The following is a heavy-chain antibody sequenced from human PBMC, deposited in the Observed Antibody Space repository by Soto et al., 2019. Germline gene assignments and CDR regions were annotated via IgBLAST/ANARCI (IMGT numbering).Heavy chain of an antibody. CDR3: ARDRLGVSVTGGGFDS. V-gene: IGHV1-18*01. D-gene: IGHD2-8*01. Sequence: QVQLLQSGGEVKKPGASVKVSCKASGYTFSNFGLSWVRQAPGQGLELMGWISPYNGNTNYAQKLQGRLTMTTDTSTSTAYMELRSLRSDDTAVYYCARDRLGVSVTGGGFDSWGQGTLVTVSS. CDR2: ISPYNGNT. J-gene: IGHJ4*02. CDR1: GYTFSNFG.